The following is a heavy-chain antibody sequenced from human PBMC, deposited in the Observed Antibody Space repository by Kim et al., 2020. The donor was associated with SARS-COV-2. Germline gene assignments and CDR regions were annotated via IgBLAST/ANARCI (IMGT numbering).Heavy chain of an antibody. V-gene: IGHV4-31*01. CDR3: ARVCRITLFGVVNSAFDI. Sequence: VTISVDTSKNQFSLKLSSVTAADTAVYYCARVCRITLFGVVNSAFDIWGQGTMVTVSS. J-gene: IGHJ3*02. D-gene: IGHD3-3*01.